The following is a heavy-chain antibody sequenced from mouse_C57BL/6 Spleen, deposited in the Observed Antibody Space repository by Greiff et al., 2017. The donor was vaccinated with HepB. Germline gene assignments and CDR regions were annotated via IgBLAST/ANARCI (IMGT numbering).Heavy chain of an antibody. CDR3: ASAVKGAWFAY. Sequence: EVQLQQSGPGMVKPSQSLSLTCTVTGYSITSGYDWHWIRHFPGNKLEWMGYISYSGSTNYNPSLKSRISITHDTSKNHFFLKLNSVTTEDTATYYCASAVKGAWFAYWGQGTLVTVSA. D-gene: IGHD2-2*01. CDR2: ISYSGST. V-gene: IGHV3-1*01. J-gene: IGHJ3*01. CDR1: GYSITSGYD.